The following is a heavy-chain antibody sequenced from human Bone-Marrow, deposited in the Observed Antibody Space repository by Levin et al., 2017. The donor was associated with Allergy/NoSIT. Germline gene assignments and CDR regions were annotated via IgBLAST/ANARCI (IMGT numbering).Heavy chain of an antibody. V-gene: IGHV4-59*01. Sequence: SETLSLTCTVSGGSISHYYWSWIRQTPGKGLQWIGYIYYTGNVHYNPSLMSRLTLSVDTSKNQFSLKLRSVTAADTAVYYCARHYDGLLYNFDSWGQGTLVTVSS. CDR1: GGSISHYY. D-gene: IGHD3-22*01. CDR2: IYYTGNV. J-gene: IGHJ4*02. CDR3: ARHYDGLLYNFDS.